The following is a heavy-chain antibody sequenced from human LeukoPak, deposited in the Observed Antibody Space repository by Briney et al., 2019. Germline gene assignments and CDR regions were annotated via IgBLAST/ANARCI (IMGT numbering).Heavy chain of an antibody. Sequence: SXRLSCAASGFTFSSYSMNWVRQAPGKGLEWVSSISSSSSYIYYADSVKGRFTISRDNSKNTLYLQMNSLRAEDTAVYYCAREAEQWSYYYYYGMDVWGQGTTVTVSS. CDR3: AREAEQWSYYYYYGMDV. J-gene: IGHJ6*02. CDR1: GFTFSSYS. V-gene: IGHV3-21*01. D-gene: IGHD6-19*01. CDR2: ISSSSSYI.